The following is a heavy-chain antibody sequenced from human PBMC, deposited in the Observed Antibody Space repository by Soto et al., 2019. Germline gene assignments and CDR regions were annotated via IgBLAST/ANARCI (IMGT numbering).Heavy chain of an antibody. CDR1: GVSFSSYY. J-gene: IGHJ6*02. CDR2: IYYSGST. D-gene: IGHD3-16*01. CDR3: AREGGDMDV. V-gene: IGHV4-59*01. Sequence: SETLKLTCAASGVSFSSYYLSWIRQPPGKGLEWIGYIYYSGSTNYNPYLKSRVTISVDTSKHQFSLKLSSVTAADTAVYYCAREGGDMDVWGQGTPVTVSS.